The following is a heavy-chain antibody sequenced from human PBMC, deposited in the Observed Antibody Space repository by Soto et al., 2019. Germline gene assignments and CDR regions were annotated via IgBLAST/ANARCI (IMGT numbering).Heavy chain of an antibody. CDR2: INSNSASV. CDR3: AKGQRYCTRASCYFLPRVDDP. CDR1: GFSFDDYV. Sequence: EVQLVESGGGLVQPGRSLRLSCAASGFSFDDYVMHWVRQGPGKGLEWVSGINSNSASVGYADSVQGRFIIYRDNAQNSLYLQMNSLRPEDTALYYCAKGQRYCTRASCYFLPRVDDPWGRGTLVNVSS. V-gene: IGHV3-9*01. D-gene: IGHD2-2*01. J-gene: IGHJ5*02.